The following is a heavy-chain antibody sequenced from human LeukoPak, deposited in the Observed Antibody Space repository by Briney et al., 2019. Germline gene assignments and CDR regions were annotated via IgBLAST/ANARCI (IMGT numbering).Heavy chain of an antibody. V-gene: IGHV3-23*01. J-gene: IGHJ4*02. CDR3: ATARGNSGSYYEDRMLYYFDY. D-gene: IGHD1-26*01. Sequence: PGGSLRLSCAASGFIFSSYWMHWVRQAPGKGLEWVSAISGSGGSTYYADSVKGRFTISRDNSKNTLYLQMNSLRAEDTAVYYCATARGNSGSYYEDRMLYYFDYWGQGTLVTVSS. CDR2: ISGSGGST. CDR1: GFIFSSYW.